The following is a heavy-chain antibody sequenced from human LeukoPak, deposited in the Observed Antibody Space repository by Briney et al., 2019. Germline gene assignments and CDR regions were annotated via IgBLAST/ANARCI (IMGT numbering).Heavy chain of an antibody. V-gene: IGHV1-2*02. Sequence: ASVKVSCKASGYTFTGYYMHWVRQAPGQGLEWMGWINPNSGGTNYAQKFQGRVTMTRDTSISTAYMGLSRLRSDDTAVYYCARHIVATIYYYYGMDVWGQGTTVTVSS. CDR2: INPNSGGT. CDR1: GYTFTGYY. CDR3: ARHIVATIYYYYGMDV. D-gene: IGHD5-12*01. J-gene: IGHJ6*02.